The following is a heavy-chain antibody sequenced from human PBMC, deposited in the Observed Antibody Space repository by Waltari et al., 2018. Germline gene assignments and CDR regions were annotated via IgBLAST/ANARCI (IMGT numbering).Heavy chain of an antibody. Sequence: QVQLVQSGAEVKKPGASVRVSCQASGYALTGYYIHWARQAPGKGLEWMARINPNTGDTKFAQNFRVRVTMTRDTSISTAYMELSGLRSDDTAMYFCARREHFGDSLDYWGQGTLVAVSS. CDR3: ARREHFGDSLDY. D-gene: IGHD3-16*01. J-gene: IGHJ4*02. CDR2: INPNTGDT. CDR1: GYALTGYY. V-gene: IGHV1-2*06.